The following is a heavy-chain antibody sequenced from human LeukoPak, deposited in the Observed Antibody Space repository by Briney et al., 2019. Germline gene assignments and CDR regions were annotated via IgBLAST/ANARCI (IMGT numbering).Heavy chain of an antibody. CDR3: VKDFGRVRGTPDS. Sequence: HAGGSLRLSCSASGFVFSIYTMYWVRQAPGKGPEYVSTISGSGNGGSIYYADSGKGRFTISRDDSKSIVYLQMNGLRSEDTAVYYCVKDFGRVRGTPDSWGQGTLVTVSS. V-gene: IGHV3-64D*06. J-gene: IGHJ4*02. CDR1: GFVFSIYT. CDR2: ISGSGNGGSI. D-gene: IGHD2/OR15-2a*01.